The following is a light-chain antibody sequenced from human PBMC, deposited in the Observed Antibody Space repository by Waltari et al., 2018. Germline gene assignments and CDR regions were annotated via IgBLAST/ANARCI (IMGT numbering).Light chain of an antibody. J-gene: IGLJ3*02. CDR2: GVD. CDR3: NSYAGSNNLGV. Sequence: QSALTQPPSASGSPGQSVTISCPGTSSDVGGYNYVSWYQQHPGKAPKLLIYGVDKRPSGVPARFSGSKSGNTASLTVSGLQAEDEADYYCNSYAGSNNLGVFGGGTKLTVL. CDR1: SSDVGGYNY. V-gene: IGLV2-8*01.